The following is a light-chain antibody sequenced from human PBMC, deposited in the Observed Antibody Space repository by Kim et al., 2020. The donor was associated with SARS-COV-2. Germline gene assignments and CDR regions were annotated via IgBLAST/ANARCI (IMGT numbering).Light chain of an antibody. V-gene: IGKV1-39*01. CDR1: RDITMF. CDR3: LQTYSAPLT. CDR2: ATS. Sequence: ASVGDRITIPGRASRDITMFLNWYRQKPGRAPDLLIYATSSLQNGVTTRFSGSGSGTHFTLTINNLQPEDFATYYCLQTYSAPLTFGGGTKVDIK. J-gene: IGKJ4*01.